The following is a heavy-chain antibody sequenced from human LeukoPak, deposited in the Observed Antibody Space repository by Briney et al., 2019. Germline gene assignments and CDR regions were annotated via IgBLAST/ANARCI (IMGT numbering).Heavy chain of an antibody. V-gene: IGHV1-69*13. Sequence: SXKVSCKASGGTFISYAISWVRQAPGQGLEWMGGIIPIFGTANYAQKFQGRVTITADESTSTAYMELSSLRSEDTAVYYCACEYDTHQYYFDYWGQGTLVTVSS. J-gene: IGHJ4*02. CDR3: ACEYDTHQYYFDY. CDR2: IIPIFGTA. D-gene: IGHD3-22*01. CDR1: GGTFISYA.